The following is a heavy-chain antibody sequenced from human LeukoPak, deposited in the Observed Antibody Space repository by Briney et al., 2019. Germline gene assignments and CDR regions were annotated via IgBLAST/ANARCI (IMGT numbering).Heavy chain of an antibody. V-gene: IGHV4-59*01. CDR2: IYYSGTT. D-gene: IGHD4-23*01. CDR3: ARDLIYGGNAANDAFDI. Sequence: SETLSLTCTVSGGSISRYYWNWIRQPPGKGLEWIGYIYYSGTTNYNPSLKSRVTISVDTSKNQFSLKLSSVTAADTAVYYCARDLIYGGNAANDAFDIWGQGTMVTVSS. J-gene: IGHJ3*02. CDR1: GGSISRYY.